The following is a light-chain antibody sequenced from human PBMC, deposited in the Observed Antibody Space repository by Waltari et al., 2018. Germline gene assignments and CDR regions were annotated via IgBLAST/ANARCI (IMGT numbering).Light chain of an antibody. J-gene: IGLJ3*02. Sequence: QSALTQPASVSGSPGQSITIFCTGTKSDVGFYNYVSWYQQHPGKAPKVIIYDVSQRPSGISSRFAGTKAGNTASLTISCLQADDEADYYCKTYTGTGSWVFGGGTKLTVL. CDR1: KSDVGFYNY. V-gene: IGLV2-14*03. CDR3: KTYTGTGSWV. CDR2: DVS.